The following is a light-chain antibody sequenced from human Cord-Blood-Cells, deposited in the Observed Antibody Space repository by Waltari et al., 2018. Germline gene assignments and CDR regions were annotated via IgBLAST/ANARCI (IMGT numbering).Light chain of an antibody. CDR3: QQSYSTPFT. CDR2: AAS. CDR1: QSISSY. V-gene: IGKV1-39*01. Sequence: DIQMTQSPSSLSASVGDRVTITCRGSQSISSYLNWYQQKPGKAPKLLIYAASSLQSGVPSRFSGSGSGTDFTLTISCLQPEDFATYYCQQSYSTPFTVGPGTKVDIK. J-gene: IGKJ3*01.